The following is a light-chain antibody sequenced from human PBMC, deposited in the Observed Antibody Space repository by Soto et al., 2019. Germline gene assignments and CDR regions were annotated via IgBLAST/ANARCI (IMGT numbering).Light chain of an antibody. CDR2: AAF. CDR1: EDINSR. V-gene: IGKV1-12*01. CDR3: QQYKTYSPTT. Sequence: DIQMTQSPSSVSASVGDRVTISCRASEDINSRLAWYQQKPGNAPKLLIYAAFILQSGVPSRFSGSGSGTDFTLTISSLQPEDFATYYCQQYKTYSPTTFGQGTKVDIK. J-gene: IGKJ1*01.